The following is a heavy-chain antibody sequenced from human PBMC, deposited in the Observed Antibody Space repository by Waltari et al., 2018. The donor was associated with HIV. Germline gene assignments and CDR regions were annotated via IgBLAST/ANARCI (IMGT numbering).Heavy chain of an antibody. CDR2: IYSGGST. J-gene: IGHJ4*02. CDR1: GFLLRGNS. Sequence: EVQLVETGGGLIQPGGSLRLSCAASGFLLRGNSLNWVRQAPGKGLEWVSVIYSGGSTYYADSVKGRFTISRDNSKNTLYLQMNSLRAEDTAVYYCARALFGGSRGGYFDYWGQGTLVTVSS. V-gene: IGHV3-53*02. CDR3: ARALFGGSRGGYFDY. D-gene: IGHD2-15*01.